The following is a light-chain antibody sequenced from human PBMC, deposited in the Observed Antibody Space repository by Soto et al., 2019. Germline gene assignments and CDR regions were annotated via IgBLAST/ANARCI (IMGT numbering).Light chain of an antibody. CDR2: TAS. CDR1: QSIGMY. J-gene: IGKJ2*01. V-gene: IGKV1-39*01. Sequence: DIQMTQSPSSLSASVGDRVTITCRASQSIGMYLNWYQQKPGKAPKLLIYTASSLRSGVPSRFSGSGSGTAFTLTLISLQREDFASDYCLQCNIYSTLRFTFGQGTKREIQ. CDR3: LQCNIYSTLRFT.